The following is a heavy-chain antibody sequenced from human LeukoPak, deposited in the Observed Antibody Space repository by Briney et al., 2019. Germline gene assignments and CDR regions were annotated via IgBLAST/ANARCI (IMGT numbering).Heavy chain of an antibody. J-gene: IGHJ4*02. CDR1: GFTFSSYG. CDR2: ISYDGSNK. V-gene: IGHV3-30*18. D-gene: IGHD2-21*02. CDR3: AKDRYCGGDCYSPPYFDY. Sequence: GGSLRLSCAASGFTFSSYGMHWVRQAPGKGLEWVAVISYDGSNKYYADSVKGRFTISRDNSKSTLYLQMNSLRAEDTAVYYCAKDRYCGGDCYSPPYFDYWGQGTLVTVSS.